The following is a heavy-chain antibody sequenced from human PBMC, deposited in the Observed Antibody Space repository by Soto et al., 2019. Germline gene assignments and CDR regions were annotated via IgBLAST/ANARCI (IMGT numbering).Heavy chain of an antibody. D-gene: IGHD3-22*01. CDR1: GGSITAGDYY. CDR2: MHYSGRT. CDR3: VRYYNVTSGYSNGFDS. Sequence: QVQLQESGPGLVKPSQTLSLTCTVSGGSITAGDYYWGWIRQHPGKGLEWIGYMHYSGRTYNNPALRSRVVISLDTSKNQFSLKLSSVTAADTAEYFCVRYYNVTSGYSNGFDSWGQGTLVTVSS. J-gene: IGHJ5*01. V-gene: IGHV4-31*03.